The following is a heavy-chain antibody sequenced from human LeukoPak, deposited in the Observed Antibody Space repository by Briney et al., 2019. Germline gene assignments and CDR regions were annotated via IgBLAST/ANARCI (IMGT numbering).Heavy chain of an antibody. D-gene: IGHD1-26*01. CDR2: INPNSGGT. Sequence: GASVKVSCKASGYTFTGYYMHWVRQAPGQGLEWMGWINPNSGGTNYAQKFQGRVTITADESTSTAYMELSSLRSEDTAVYYCARGDRSRSFHDAFDIWGQGTMDTVSS. CDR3: ARGDRSRSFHDAFDI. V-gene: IGHV1-2*02. CDR1: GYTFTGYY. J-gene: IGHJ3*02.